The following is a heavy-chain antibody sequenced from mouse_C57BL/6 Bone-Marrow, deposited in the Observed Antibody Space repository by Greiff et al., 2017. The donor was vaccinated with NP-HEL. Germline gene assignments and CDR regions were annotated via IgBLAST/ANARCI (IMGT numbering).Heavy chain of an antibody. V-gene: IGHV5-4*01. CDR2: ISDGGSYT. Sequence: EVQGVESGGGLVKPGGSLKLSCAASGFTFSSYAMSWVRQTPEKRLEWVATISDGGSYTYYPDNVKGRFTISRDNAKNNLYLQMSHLKSEDTAMYYCARDDGYYVDWYFDVWGTGTTVTVSS. CDR1: GFTFSSYA. J-gene: IGHJ1*03. CDR3: ARDDGYYVDWYFDV. D-gene: IGHD2-3*01.